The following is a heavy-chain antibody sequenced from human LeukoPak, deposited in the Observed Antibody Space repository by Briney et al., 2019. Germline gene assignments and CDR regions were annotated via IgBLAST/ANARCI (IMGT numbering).Heavy chain of an antibody. CDR2: IKSRTDGGTT. CDR1: GFTFSNAW. D-gene: IGHD3-10*01. Sequence: GGSLRLSCAASGFTFSNAWMSCVRQAPGKGLEWVIRIKSRTDGGTTDYAAPVKGRFTISRDDSKNTLYLQMNSLKTEDTAVYYCTTDYYGSGSFGAFDIWGQGTMVTVSS. CDR3: TTDYYGSGSFGAFDI. J-gene: IGHJ3*02. V-gene: IGHV3-15*01.